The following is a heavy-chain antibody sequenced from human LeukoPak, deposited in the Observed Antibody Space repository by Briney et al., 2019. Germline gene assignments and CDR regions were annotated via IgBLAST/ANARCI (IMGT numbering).Heavy chain of an antibody. Sequence: GGFLRLSCAASGLTFDDYAMHWVRQAPGKGLEWVSLISWDGGSTYYADSVKGRFTISRDNSKNSLYLQMNSLRAEDTALYYCAKAGSGYSVYYFDYWGQGTLVTVSS. J-gene: IGHJ4*02. V-gene: IGHV3-43D*04. CDR1: GLTFDDYA. CDR2: ISWDGGST. D-gene: IGHD3-22*01. CDR3: AKAGSGYSVYYFDY.